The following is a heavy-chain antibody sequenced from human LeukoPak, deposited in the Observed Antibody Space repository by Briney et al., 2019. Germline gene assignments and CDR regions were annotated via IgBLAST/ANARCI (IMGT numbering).Heavy chain of an antibody. CDR2: ISSSGSTI. V-gene: IGHV3-48*03. CDR1: GFTFSSYE. D-gene: IGHD3-10*01. CDR3: ARARYYYGSGSYYYDY. J-gene: IGHJ4*02. Sequence: PGGCLRLSCAASGFTFSSYEMNWVRQAPGKGLEWVSYISSSGSTIYYADSVKGRFTISRDNAKNSLYLQMNSLRAEDTAVYYCARARYYYGSGSYYYDYWGQGTLVTVSS.